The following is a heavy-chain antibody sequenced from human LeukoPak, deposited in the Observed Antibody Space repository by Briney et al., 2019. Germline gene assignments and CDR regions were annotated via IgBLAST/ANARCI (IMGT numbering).Heavy chain of an antibody. CDR3: AKGGEDSGYNSHFDY. CDR2: ISGSGGRR. V-gene: IGHV3-23*01. Sequence: GGSSRLSCATSGFTFTSYALGWVRQAPGKGLEWVSLISGSGGRRYYGDSVKGRFTISRDNSKNLVYLEMNSLRAGDTAVYYCAKGGEDSGYNSHFDYWGQGTLVSVSS. J-gene: IGHJ4*02. D-gene: IGHD5-24*01. CDR1: GFTFTSYA.